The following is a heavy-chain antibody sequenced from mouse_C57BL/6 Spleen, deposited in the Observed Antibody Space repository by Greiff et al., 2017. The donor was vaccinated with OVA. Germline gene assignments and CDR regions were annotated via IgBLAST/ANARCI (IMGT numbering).Heavy chain of an antibody. Sequence: QVQLQQPGAELVRPGSSVKLSCKASGYTFTSYWMHWVKQRPIQGLEWIGNIDPADSETHYNQKFKDKATLTVDKSSSTAYMQLSSLTSEDSAVYYCASDTGTRWYFDVWGTGTTVTVSS. V-gene: IGHV1-52*01. CDR2: IDPADSET. J-gene: IGHJ1*03. D-gene: IGHD4-1*01. CDR3: ASDTGTRWYFDV. CDR1: GYTFTSYW.